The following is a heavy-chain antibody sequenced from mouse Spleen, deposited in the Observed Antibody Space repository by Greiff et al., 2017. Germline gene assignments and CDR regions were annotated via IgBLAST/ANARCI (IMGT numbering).Heavy chain of an antibody. CDR1: GYTFTSYW. D-gene: IGHD1-1*01. V-gene: IGHV1-64*01. CDR2: IHPNSGST. CDR3: ARGNYYGIDYFDY. J-gene: IGHJ2*01. Sequence: QVQLQQPGAELVKPGASVKLSCKASGYTFTSYWMHWVKQRPGQGLEWIGMIHPNSGSTNYNEKFKSKATLTVDKSSSTAYMQLSSLTSEDSAVYYCARGNYYGIDYFDYWGQGTTLTVSS.